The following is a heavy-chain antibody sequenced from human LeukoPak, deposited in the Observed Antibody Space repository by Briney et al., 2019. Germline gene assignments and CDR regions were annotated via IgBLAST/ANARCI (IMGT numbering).Heavy chain of an antibody. V-gene: IGHV3-21*01. CDR3: AILELANFDY. J-gene: IGHJ4*02. Sequence: GGSLIPSCAASGFTFSSYSRNWFRQAPGKGLEWVSSISSSSSYIYYADSVKGRFTISRDNAKNSLYLQMNSLRAEDTAVYYCAILELANFDYWGQGTLVTVSS. CDR1: GFTFSSYS. CDR2: ISSSSSYI. D-gene: IGHD1-7*01.